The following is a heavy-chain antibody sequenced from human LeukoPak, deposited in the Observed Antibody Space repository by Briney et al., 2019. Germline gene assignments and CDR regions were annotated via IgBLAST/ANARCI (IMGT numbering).Heavy chain of an antibody. CDR1: GFSSITPW. CDR2: ISSDGSST. J-gene: IGHJ4*02. V-gene: IGHV3-74*01. CDR3: AWSRDGDNYFVY. D-gene: IGHD5-24*01. Sequence: GGSLRLSFAPSGFSSITPWLYGVPRPQGKGRLWVSRISSDGSSTSYADSAKGRFTISRDNAKNTLYLQMNSLRADDTAVYYSAWSRDGDNYFVYWGQGTLVTVSS.